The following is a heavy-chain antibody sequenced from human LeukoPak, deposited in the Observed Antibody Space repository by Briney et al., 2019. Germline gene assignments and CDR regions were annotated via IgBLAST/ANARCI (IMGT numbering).Heavy chain of an antibody. Sequence: PSETLSLTCAVYGGSFSGYYWSWIRQPPGKGLEWIGSIYYSGSTYYNPSLKSRVTISVDTSKNQFSLKLSSVTAADTAVYYCARPSYYGSGSPNQYYFDYWGQGTLVTVSS. V-gene: IGHV4-34*01. D-gene: IGHD3-10*01. CDR1: GGSFSGYY. CDR2: IYYSGST. J-gene: IGHJ4*02. CDR3: ARPSYYGSGSPNQYYFDY.